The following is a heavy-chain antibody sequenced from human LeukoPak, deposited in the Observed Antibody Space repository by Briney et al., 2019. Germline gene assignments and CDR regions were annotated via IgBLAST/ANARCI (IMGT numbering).Heavy chain of an antibody. CDR2: LWYDGSNK. V-gene: IGHV3-33*01. Sequence: TGGSLRLSCAASGFTFSSYGMHWVRQAPGKGLEWVAVLWYDGSNKYYADSVKGRFTISRDNSKNTLYLQMNSLRAEDTAVYYCARDRGIHLENWFDPWGQGTLVTVSS. CDR1: GFTFSSYG. CDR3: ARDRGIHLENWFDP. D-gene: IGHD3-10*01. J-gene: IGHJ5*02.